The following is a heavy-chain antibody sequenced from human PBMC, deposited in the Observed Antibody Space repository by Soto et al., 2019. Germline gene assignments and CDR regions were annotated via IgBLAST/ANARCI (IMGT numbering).Heavy chain of an antibody. D-gene: IGHD2-15*01. CDR1: GFTFNTYG. J-gene: IGHJ6*02. Sequence: QVQLVESGGGVVQPGRSLRLSCAASGFTFNTYGMHWVRQAPGRGLEWVAVIWYDGSIKYYADSVKGRFTISRDNSKNTLYLQMNSLRAEDTAVYYCARIDCTGGSCRPYDYYDMDVWGQGTTVTVSS. CDR2: IWYDGSIK. V-gene: IGHV3-33*01. CDR3: ARIDCTGGSCRPYDYYDMDV.